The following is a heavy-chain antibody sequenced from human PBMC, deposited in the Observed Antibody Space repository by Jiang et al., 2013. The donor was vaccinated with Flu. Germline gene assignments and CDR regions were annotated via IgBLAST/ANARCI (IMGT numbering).Heavy chain of an antibody. V-gene: IGHV3-43D*04. D-gene: IGHD3-9*01. CDR3: AKDNSLEILTGYPDY. CDR1: GFTFDDYA. CDR2: ISWDGGST. Sequence: GVVVQPGGSLRLSCAASGFTFDDYAMHWVRQAPGKGLEWVSLISWDGGSTYYADSVKGRFTISRDNSKNSLYLQMNSLRAEDTALYYCAKDNSLEILTGYPDYWGQGTLVTVSS. J-gene: IGHJ4*02.